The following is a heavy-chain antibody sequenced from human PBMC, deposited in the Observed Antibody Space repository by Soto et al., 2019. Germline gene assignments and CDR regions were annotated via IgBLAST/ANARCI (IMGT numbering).Heavy chain of an antibody. Sequence: SETLSLTCTVSGGSISSYYWSWIRQPAGKGLEWIGRIYTSGSTNYNPSLKSRVTMSVDTSKNQLSLKLSSVTAADTAVYYCARGRWMDSSRHFDYWGQGTRVTVS. CDR2: IYTSGST. D-gene: IGHD6-13*01. CDR3: ARGRWMDSSRHFDY. J-gene: IGHJ4*02. V-gene: IGHV4-4*07. CDR1: GGSISSYY.